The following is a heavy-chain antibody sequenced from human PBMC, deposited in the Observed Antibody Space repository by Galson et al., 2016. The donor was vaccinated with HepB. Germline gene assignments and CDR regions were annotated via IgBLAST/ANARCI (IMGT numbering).Heavy chain of an antibody. CDR3: ASRFAGYLVY. CDR1: GFPFSDYH. V-gene: IGHV3-11*01. D-gene: IGHD3-9*01. Sequence: LRLSCAASGFPFSDYHMTWIRQAPGKGLEWLSDISSTGSTIYYADSVKGRFTISRDNAKNSLFLQMNSLRAEDTAVYYCASRFAGYLVYWGQGTLVTVSS. J-gene: IGHJ4*02. CDR2: ISSTGSTI.